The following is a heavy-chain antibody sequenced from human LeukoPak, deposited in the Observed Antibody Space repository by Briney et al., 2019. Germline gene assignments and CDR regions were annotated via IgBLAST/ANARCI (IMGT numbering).Heavy chain of an antibody. J-gene: IGHJ4*02. V-gene: IGHV1-18*01. CDR2: ISAYNGNT. Sequence: VASVKVSCKASGYTFTSYGISWVRQAPGQGLEWMGWISAYNGNTNYAQKLQGRVTMTTDTSTSTAYMELSRLRSDDTAVYYCARGGKYGCSGGSCYSDYWGQGTLVTVSA. CDR1: GYTFTSYG. D-gene: IGHD2-15*01. CDR3: ARGGKYGCSGGSCYSDY.